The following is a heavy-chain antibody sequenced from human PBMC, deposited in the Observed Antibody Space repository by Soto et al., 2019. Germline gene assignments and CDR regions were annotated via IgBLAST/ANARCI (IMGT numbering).Heavy chain of an antibody. J-gene: IGHJ6*02. CDR2: IKQDGSEK. D-gene: IGHD2-2*01. CDR1: GFTFSSYW. Sequence: EVQLVESGGGLVQPGGSLRLSCAASGFTFSSYWMSWVRQAPGKGLEWVANIKQDGSEKYYVDSVKGRFTISRDNAKNSLYLQMNSLRAEDTAVYYCARERCSGTSCFRDYYYGMDVWGQGTTVTVSS. V-gene: IGHV3-7*05. CDR3: ARERCSGTSCFRDYYYGMDV.